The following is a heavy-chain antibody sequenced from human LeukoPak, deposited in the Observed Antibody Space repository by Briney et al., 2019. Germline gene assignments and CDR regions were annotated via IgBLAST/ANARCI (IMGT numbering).Heavy chain of an antibody. V-gene: IGHV3-7*01. CDR2: IKQDGSEK. CDR1: GFTFSSFW. CDR3: ARDTSSAWYGLIDY. Sequence: GGSLRLSCAASGFTFSSFWMGWLRQAPGKGLEWVATIKQDGSEKYSVDSVKGRFTISRDNAKNSLYLQMNSLRAEDTAVYFCARDTSSAWYGLIDYWGQGSLVTVSS. J-gene: IGHJ4*02. D-gene: IGHD6-19*01.